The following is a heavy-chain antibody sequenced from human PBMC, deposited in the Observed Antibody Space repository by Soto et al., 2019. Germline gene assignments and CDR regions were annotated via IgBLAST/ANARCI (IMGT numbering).Heavy chain of an antibody. Sequence: GASVKVSCKASGYTFTSYGISWVRQAPGQGLEWMGWISAYNGNTNYAQKLQGRVTMTTDTSTSTAYMELRSLGSDDTAVYYCARDRYYDILTGYYSAYYFDYWGQGTLVTVSS. J-gene: IGHJ4*02. CDR2: ISAYNGNT. D-gene: IGHD3-9*01. V-gene: IGHV1-18*01. CDR1: GYTFTSYG. CDR3: ARDRYYDILTGYYSAYYFDY.